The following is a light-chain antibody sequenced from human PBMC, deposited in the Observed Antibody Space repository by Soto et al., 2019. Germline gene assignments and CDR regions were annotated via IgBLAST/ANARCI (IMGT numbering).Light chain of an antibody. V-gene: IGLV2-8*01. CDR3: SSYAASNNFYFV. CDR1: SSDVGGYNY. Sequence: QSVPTQPPSASGSPGQSVTISCTGTSSDVGGYNYVSWYQQYPGRAPKLMIYEVTKRPSGVPDRFSGSKSGNTASLTVSGLQAEDEADYYCSSYAASNNFYFVFGGGTKVTV. J-gene: IGLJ3*02. CDR2: EVT.